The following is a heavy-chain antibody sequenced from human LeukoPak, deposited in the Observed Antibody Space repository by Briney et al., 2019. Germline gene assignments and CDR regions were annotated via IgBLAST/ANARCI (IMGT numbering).Heavy chain of an antibody. J-gene: IGHJ4*02. D-gene: IGHD4-17*01. Sequence: GGSLRLSCAASGFDFSSYDMNWVRQAPGKGLEWVSSISSTSSYMNFADSVKGRFTISRDNAKNSVYLHMNRLRAEDTAVYYCARTGTTYPIDYWGQGTLVAVSS. CDR2: ISSTSSYM. CDR1: GFDFSSYD. CDR3: ARTGTTYPIDY. V-gene: IGHV3-21*01.